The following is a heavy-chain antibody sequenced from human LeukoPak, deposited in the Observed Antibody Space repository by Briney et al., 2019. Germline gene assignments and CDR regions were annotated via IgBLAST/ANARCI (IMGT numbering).Heavy chain of an antibody. CDR1: GDSIKSTSHF. CDR2: VYYRGNT. Sequence: SETLSLTCSVSGDSIKSTSHFWAWIRQPPGKGLEWIGHVYYRGNTLYNPSLKSRLTISVDTSKNQFSLKLNSVTAADTAVYYCARRGLYFYDSGSYSPFDYWGHGSLVTVSS. V-gene: IGHV4-39*01. J-gene: IGHJ4*01. D-gene: IGHD3-10*01. CDR3: ARRGLYFYDSGSYSPFDY.